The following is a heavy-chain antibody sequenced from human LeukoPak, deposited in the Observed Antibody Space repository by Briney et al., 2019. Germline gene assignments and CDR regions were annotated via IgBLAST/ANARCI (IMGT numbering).Heavy chain of an antibody. Sequence: PGGSLRLSCAASGFAFSSNWISWVRQAPGKGLEWVANIKEDGSEKYYVDSVKGRFTISRDNAKNSLYLQMNNLRAEDTAVYYCASYRIGYCSGDTGYADWFDPWGQGTLVTVSS. D-gene: IGHD2-15*01. J-gene: IGHJ5*02. CDR2: IKEDGSEK. V-gene: IGHV3-7*01. CDR3: ASYRIGYCSGDTGYADWFDP. CDR1: GFAFSSNW.